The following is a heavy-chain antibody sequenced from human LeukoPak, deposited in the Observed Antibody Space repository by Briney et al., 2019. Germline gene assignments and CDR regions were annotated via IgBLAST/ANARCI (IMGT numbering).Heavy chain of an antibody. CDR2: ISYDGSNK. V-gene: IGHV3-30-3*01. Sequence: GGCLRLSCEGSAFIFSGHWMNWVRQTPGKGLEWMAVISYDGSNKYYADSVKGRFTISRDNSKNTLYLQMNSLRAEDTAVYYCARDRLEGYCSSTSCYYWFDPWGQGTLVTVSS. CDR3: ARDRLEGYCSSTSCYYWFDP. CDR1: AFIFSGHW. J-gene: IGHJ5*02. D-gene: IGHD2-2*01.